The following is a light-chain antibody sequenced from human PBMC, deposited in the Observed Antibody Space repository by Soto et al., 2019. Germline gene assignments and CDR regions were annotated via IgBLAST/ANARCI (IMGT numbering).Light chain of an antibody. J-gene: IGKJ1*01. CDR1: QSVSSSQ. Sequence: IVLTQSPDTLSLSPGERATLSCRASQSVSSSQLVSYQQKPGQAPRLLIYAASSRATGIPDRFSGSGSGTDFTLTVSELETDDVAVYYCQHYANSVWTFGQGTKVEIK. V-gene: IGKV3-20*01. CDR3: QHYANSVWT. CDR2: AAS.